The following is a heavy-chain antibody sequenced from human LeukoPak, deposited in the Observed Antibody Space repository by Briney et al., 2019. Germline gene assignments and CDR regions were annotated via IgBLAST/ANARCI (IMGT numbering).Heavy chain of an antibody. D-gene: IGHD3-10*01. Sequence: GGSLRLSCAASGFTFSSYAMSWVRQAPGKGLEWVSAISGSGGSTYYADSVKGRFTISRDDSKNTLYLQMNSLRAEDTAVYYCARVPGEHYFDYWGQGTLVTVSS. CDR2: ISGSGGST. J-gene: IGHJ4*02. CDR1: GFTFSSYA. V-gene: IGHV3-23*01. CDR3: ARVPGEHYFDY.